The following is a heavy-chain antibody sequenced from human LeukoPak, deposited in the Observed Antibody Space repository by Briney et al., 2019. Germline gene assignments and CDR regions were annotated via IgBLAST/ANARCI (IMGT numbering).Heavy chain of an antibody. D-gene: IGHD6-19*01. CDR3: ARDGVAAVAGIFDY. J-gene: IGHJ4*02. CDR1: GFTFSNLW. Sequence: GGSLRLSCAASGFTFSNLWMSWVRQAPGKGLKWVANIKQDGSEKYYVDSVKGRFTISRDNAKNSLFLQMNSLRAEDTALYYCARDGVAAVAGIFDYWGQGTLVTVSS. V-gene: IGHV3-7*01. CDR2: IKQDGSEK.